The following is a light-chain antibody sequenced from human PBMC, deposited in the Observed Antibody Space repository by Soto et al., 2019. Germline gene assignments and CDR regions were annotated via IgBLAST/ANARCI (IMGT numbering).Light chain of an antibody. J-gene: IGKJ5*01. CDR3: QKYNSALT. CDR2: GAS. Sequence: EIVLTQSPGTLSLSPGERATLSCRASQSVSSSYLAWYQQKPGQAPRLLIYGASSRATGIPDRFSGSGSGTDFTLTISRLEPEDVATYFCQKYNSALTFGQGTRLEIK. CDR1: QSVSSSY. V-gene: IGKV3-20*01.